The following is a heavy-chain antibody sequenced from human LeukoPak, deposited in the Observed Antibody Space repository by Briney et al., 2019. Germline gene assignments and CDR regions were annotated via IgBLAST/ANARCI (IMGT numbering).Heavy chain of an antibody. CDR1: ASTFSSYA. CDR3: ASQMTRATIFDN. CDR2: ITTSGSDI. D-gene: IGHD4-11*01. J-gene: IGHJ4*02. V-gene: IGHV3-48*03. Sequence: GGSLRLSCAASASTFSSYATNWVRQAPGKGLEWISHITTSGSDIDYADSVKGRFTISRDSARNSLYLQMNSLRVEDTAVYYCASQMTRATIFDNWGQGTLVTVSS.